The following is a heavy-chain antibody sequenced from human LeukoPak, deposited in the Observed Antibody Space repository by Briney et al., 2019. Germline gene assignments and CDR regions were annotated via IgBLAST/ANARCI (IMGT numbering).Heavy chain of an antibody. D-gene: IGHD3-10*01. CDR1: GFTFSSYT. J-gene: IGHJ3*02. CDR2: ISHDGSNE. CDR3: ARDRYYYGSGSYFDAFDI. V-gene: IGHV3-30-3*01. Sequence: GKSLRLSCAASGFTFSSYTLHWVRQAPGKGLEWVAVISHDGSNEYYADSVKGRFTISTDNSKNTLYLQMNSLGAEDTAVYYCARDRYYYGSGSYFDAFDIWGQGTMVTVSS.